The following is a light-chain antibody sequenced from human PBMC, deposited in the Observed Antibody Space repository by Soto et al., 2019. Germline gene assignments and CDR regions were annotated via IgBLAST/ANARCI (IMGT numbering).Light chain of an antibody. CDR3: LQDYSYPWT. CDR2: DAS. V-gene: IGKV1-5*01. CDR1: QSINNR. Sequence: TLSASIGDRVTITCRASQSINNRLAWYQQMPGKVPNLLIYDASSLESGVPSRFRGSGSETEFTLTISSLQPEDFATYYCLQDYSYPWTFGQGTKVDIK. J-gene: IGKJ1*01.